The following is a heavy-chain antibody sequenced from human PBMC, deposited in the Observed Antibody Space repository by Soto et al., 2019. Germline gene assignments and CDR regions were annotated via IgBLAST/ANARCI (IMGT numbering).Heavy chain of an antibody. CDR1: GGSISSSNW. CDR2: IYHSGST. D-gene: IGHD5-18*01. Sequence: PSETLSLTCAVYGGSISSSNWWSWVRQPPGKGLEWIGEIYHSGSTYYNMSLKSRVTISVDKSNNQFSLKLTSMTAADSAVYYCARVGYTSGHYFDYWGQGTLVTVSS. J-gene: IGHJ4*02. V-gene: IGHV4-4*02. CDR3: ARVGYTSGHYFDY.